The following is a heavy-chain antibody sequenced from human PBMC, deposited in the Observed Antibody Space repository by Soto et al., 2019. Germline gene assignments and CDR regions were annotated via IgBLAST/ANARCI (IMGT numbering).Heavy chain of an antibody. V-gene: IGHV3-23*01. CDR2: ISGDGYNT. Sequence: GGSLRLSCAASGFIFSDYGMGWVRQTPGKGLEWVSTISGDGYNTHYADSVAGRFTISRDNSKNTLYLQMNSLRAEDTARYYCARDVGGFKAMFDYWGQGTQVTVSS. D-gene: IGHD5-12*01. J-gene: IGHJ4*02. CDR1: GFIFSDYG. CDR3: ARDVGGFKAMFDY.